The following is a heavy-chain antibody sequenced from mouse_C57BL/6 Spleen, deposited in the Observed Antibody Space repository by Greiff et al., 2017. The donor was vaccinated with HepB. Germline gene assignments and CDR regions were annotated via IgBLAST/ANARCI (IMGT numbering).Heavy chain of an antibody. D-gene: IGHD2-5*01. CDR1: GFTFSDYY. CDR3: AREGAYYSNAMDY. Sequence: EVHLVESEGGLVQPGSSMKLSCTASGFTFSDYYMAWVRQVPEKGLEWVANINYDGSSTYYLDSLKSRFIISRDNAKNILYLQMSSLKSEDTATYYCAREGAYYSNAMDYWGQGTSVTVSS. J-gene: IGHJ4*01. CDR2: INYDGSST. V-gene: IGHV5-16*01.